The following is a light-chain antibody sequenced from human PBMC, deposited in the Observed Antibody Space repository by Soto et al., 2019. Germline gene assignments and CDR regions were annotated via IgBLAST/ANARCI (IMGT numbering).Light chain of an antibody. CDR1: QSISSW. V-gene: IGKV1-5*03. CDR2: KAS. CDR3: QQYNSYWT. J-gene: IGKJ1*01. Sequence: DIQMTQSPSTLSASVGDRVTITCRASQSISSWLAWYQQKAGKAPKLLIYKASSLESGVPSRFSGSGSGTEFNLTISSLQPDDFATYYCQQYNSYWTFGQGTKVEIK.